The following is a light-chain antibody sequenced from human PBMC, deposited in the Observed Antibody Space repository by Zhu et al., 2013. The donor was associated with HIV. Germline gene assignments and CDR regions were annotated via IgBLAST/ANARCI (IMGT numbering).Light chain of an antibody. CDR1: SSDIGTYNL. V-gene: IGLV2-23*01. CDR2: EDT. Sequence: QSALTQPASVSGSPGQSITISCTGTSSDIGTYNLVSWYQQLPGKAPKLMIYEDTQRPSGVSNRFSGSKSGNTASLTISGLQAEDEADYHCSSYAGSSTLVFGGGTKLTVL. J-gene: IGLJ2*01. CDR3: SSYAGSSTLV.